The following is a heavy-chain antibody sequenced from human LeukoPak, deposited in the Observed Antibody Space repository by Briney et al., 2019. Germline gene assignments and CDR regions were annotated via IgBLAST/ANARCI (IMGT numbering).Heavy chain of an antibody. CDR3: AKGAEEGVVITAVYYYYMDV. J-gene: IGHJ6*03. D-gene: IGHD3-22*01. V-gene: IGHV3-23*01. Sequence: PGGSLRLSCVASGFTFTNHGMSWVRQTPGKGLEWVSTISGSGYNTYYADSVKGRFTISRDSSKNTLFLQMNGLRPEDTAVYYCAKGAEEGVVITAVYYYYMDVWGKGTTVTISS. CDR2: ISGSGYNT. CDR1: GFTFTNHG.